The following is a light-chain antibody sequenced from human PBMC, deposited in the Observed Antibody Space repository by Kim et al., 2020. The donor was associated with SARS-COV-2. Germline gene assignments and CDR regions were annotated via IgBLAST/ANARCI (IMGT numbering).Light chain of an antibody. Sequence: SYELTQPPSVSVSPGQTASITCSGDKLGDKFASWYQQKPGQSPVLVISQSNKRPSGIPERFSGSNSGNTAALTISGTQAMDEAAYYCQAWDTTTAPVFGGGTELTVL. J-gene: IGLJ2*01. V-gene: IGLV3-1*01. CDR1: KLGDKF. CDR3: QAWDTTTAPV. CDR2: QSN.